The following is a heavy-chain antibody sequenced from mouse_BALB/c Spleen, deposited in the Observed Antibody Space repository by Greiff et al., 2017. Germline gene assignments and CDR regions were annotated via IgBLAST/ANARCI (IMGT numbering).Heavy chain of an antibody. D-gene: IGHD2-4*01. CDR3: ARGYDYDGYFDY. CDR1: GFTFSSYA. CDR2: ISSGGST. V-gene: IGHV5-6-5*01. Sequence: DVMLVESGGGLVKPGGSLKLSCAASGFTFSSYAMSWVRQTPEKRLEWVASISSGGSTYYPDSVKGRFTISRDNARNILYLQMSSLRSEDTAMYYCARGYDYDGYFDYWGQGTTLTVSS. J-gene: IGHJ2*01.